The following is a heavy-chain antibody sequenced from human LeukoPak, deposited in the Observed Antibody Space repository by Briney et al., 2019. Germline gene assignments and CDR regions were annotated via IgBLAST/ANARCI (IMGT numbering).Heavy chain of an antibody. V-gene: IGHV3-11*04. D-gene: IGHD3-10*01. J-gene: IGHJ5*01. CDR2: ISGTGTTI. CDR3: ARGGLGSWTFDS. Sequence: GGSLRLSCAASEFIFSDYAMGWVRQAPGKGLEWVSYISGTGTTIYYADSVKGRFTISRDNAKYSLHLQMDSLRADDTAVYSCARGGLGSWTFDSWGQGTLVTVSS. CDR1: EFIFSDYA.